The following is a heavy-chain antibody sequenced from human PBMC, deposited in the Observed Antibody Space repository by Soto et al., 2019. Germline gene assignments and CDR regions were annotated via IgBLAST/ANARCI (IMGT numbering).Heavy chain of an antibody. J-gene: IGHJ5*02. V-gene: IGHV4-39*01. D-gene: IGHD2-2*01. Sequence: PXGTLSHTCTVSGGSISSSSYYWGWIREPPGKGLEWIGSIYYSGSTYYNPSLKSRVTISVDTSKNQFSLKLSSVTAADTAVYYCARMFIVVVPAAIVNWFDPWGQGTLVTVSS. CDR1: GGSISSSSYY. CDR2: IYYSGST. CDR3: ARMFIVVVPAAIVNWFDP.